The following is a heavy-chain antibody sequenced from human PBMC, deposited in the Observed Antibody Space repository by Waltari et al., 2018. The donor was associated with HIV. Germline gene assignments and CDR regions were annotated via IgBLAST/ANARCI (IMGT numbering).Heavy chain of an antibody. CDR2: IYHSGST. J-gene: IGHJ4*02. Sequence: QVQLQESGPGLVKPSETLSLTCAVSGYSISRGYYWGWIRQPPGKGLEWIGSIYHSGSTYYNPSLKSRVTISVDTSKNQFSLKLSSVTAADTAVYYCARDNFGEQWLAPTPVYWGQGTLVTVSS. CDR1: GYSISRGYY. CDR3: ARDNFGEQWLAPTPVY. D-gene: IGHD6-19*01. V-gene: IGHV4-38-2*02.